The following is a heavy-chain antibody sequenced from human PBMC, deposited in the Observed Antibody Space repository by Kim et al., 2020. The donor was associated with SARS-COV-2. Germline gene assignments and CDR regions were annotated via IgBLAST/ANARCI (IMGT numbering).Heavy chain of an antibody. J-gene: IGHJ6*03. Sequence: SETLSLTCTVSGGSISSSSYYWGWIRQPPGKGLEWIGSIYYSGSTYYNPSLKSRVTISVDTSKNQFSLKLSSVTAADTAVYYCARLSRDNIVLVVYAPPFYYYYMDVWGKGTTVTVSS. CDR1: GGSISSSSYY. CDR2: IYYSGST. D-gene: IGHD2-8*02. CDR3: ARLSRDNIVLVVYAPPFYYYYMDV. V-gene: IGHV4-39*01.